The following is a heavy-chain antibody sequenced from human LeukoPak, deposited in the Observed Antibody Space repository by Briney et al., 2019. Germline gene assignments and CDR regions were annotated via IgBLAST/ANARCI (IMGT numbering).Heavy chain of an antibody. Sequence: GMSLRLSCAASGFTFSRYGMHWFRQAPGKGLEWVAIIYSDGTNKYYADSVKGRFTISRENSKNMLYLQVNSLRAEDTGVYYCARVVSITMVRGATRRLDPWGQGTLVTVSS. CDR2: IYSDGTNK. CDR3: ARVVSITMVRGATRRLDP. CDR1: GFTFSRYG. V-gene: IGHV3-33*01. J-gene: IGHJ5*02. D-gene: IGHD3-10*01.